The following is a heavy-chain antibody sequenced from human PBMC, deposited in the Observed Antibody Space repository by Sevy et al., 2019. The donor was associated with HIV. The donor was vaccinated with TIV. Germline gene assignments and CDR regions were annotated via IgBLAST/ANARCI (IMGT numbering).Heavy chain of an antibody. J-gene: IGHJ4*02. CDR1: GFTFSIYA. CDR3: SKDRVSGTYYTGDFDY. CDR2: ISDSSGST. D-gene: IGHD3-10*01. Sequence: GGSLRLSCAASGFTFSIYAMSWVRQAPGKGLEWVSVISDSSGSTYYADSVKGRFTISRDNSKNKLFLQMNSLRAEDTAVYYCSKDRVSGTYYTGDFDYWGQGTLVTVSS. V-gene: IGHV3-23*01.